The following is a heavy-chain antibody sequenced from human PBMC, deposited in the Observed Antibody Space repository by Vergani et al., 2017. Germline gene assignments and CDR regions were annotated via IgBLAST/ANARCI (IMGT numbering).Heavy chain of an antibody. CDR2: ISSSSSYI. D-gene: IGHD6-19*01. Sequence: EVQLLESGGGLVKPGGSLRLSCAASGFTFSSYSMNWVRQAPGKGLEWVSSISSSSSYIYYADSVKGRFTISRDNAKNSLYLQMNSLRAEDTAVYYCARGKPSVAGTFDYWGQGTLVTVSS. V-gene: IGHV3-21*01. J-gene: IGHJ4*02. CDR1: GFTFSSYS. CDR3: ARGKPSVAGTFDY.